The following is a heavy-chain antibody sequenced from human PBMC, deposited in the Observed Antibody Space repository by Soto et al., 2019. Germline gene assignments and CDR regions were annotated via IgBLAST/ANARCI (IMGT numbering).Heavy chain of an antibody. V-gene: IGHV4-30-2*01. J-gene: IGHJ4*02. D-gene: IGHD3-22*01. CDR1: GGSISSGGYS. CDR2: IYHSGST. Sequence: SETLSLTCAVSGGSISSGGYSWSWIRQPPGKGLEWIGYIYHSGSTYYNPSLKSRVTISVDRSKNQFSLKLSSVTAADTAVYYCARAADSSGYYFDYWGQGTLVTVSS. CDR3: ARAADSSGYYFDY.